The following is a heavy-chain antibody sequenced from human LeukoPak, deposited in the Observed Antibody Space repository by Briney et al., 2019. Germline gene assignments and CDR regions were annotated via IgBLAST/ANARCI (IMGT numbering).Heavy chain of an antibody. V-gene: IGHV4-34*01. Sequence: SETLSLTCAVYGGSFSGYYWSWIRQPPGKGLEWIGEINHSGSTNYNPSLKSQVTISVDTSKNHFSLKLNSVTAADTAVYYCASPPRGFRFGDWGQGTLVTASS. CDR3: ASPPRGFRFGD. CDR1: GGSFSGYY. J-gene: IGHJ1*01. CDR2: INHSGST. D-gene: IGHD5-18*01.